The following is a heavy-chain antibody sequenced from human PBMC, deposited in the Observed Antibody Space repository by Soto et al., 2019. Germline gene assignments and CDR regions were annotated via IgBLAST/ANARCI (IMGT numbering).Heavy chain of an antibody. Sequence: GESLKISCAASGFTFSDYYMSWIRQAPGKGLEWVSYISSSGSTIYYADSVKGRFTISRDNAKNSLYLQMNSLRAEDTAVYYCARDQVGATQDNFDYWGRGTLVTVSS. D-gene: IGHD1-26*01. CDR1: GFTFSDYY. CDR3: ARDQVGATQDNFDY. V-gene: IGHV3-11*01. CDR2: ISSSGSTI. J-gene: IGHJ4*02.